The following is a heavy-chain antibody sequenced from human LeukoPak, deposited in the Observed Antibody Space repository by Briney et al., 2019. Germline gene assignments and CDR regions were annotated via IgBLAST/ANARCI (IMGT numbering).Heavy chain of an antibody. CDR3: ANEKYYFDY. V-gene: IGHV3-23*01. Sequence: GGALRLSCADSGFSLSSYAISWVRQAPGKGLEGLSSISGSGEETYIAASVKGRFTISRDNSKKTLYLQMNSLRAEDTAVYYCANEKYYFDYWGQGTLVTVSS. CDR1: GFSLSSYA. CDR2: ISGSGEET. J-gene: IGHJ4*02.